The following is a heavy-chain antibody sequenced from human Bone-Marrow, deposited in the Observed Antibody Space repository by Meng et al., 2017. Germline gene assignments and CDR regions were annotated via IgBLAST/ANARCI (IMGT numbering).Heavy chain of an antibody. J-gene: IGHJ4*02. V-gene: IGHV1-69*10. Sequence: QVQLVQSGAEVKKPGSSVKVSCTASGGTFSSYAISWVRQAPGQGLEWMGGIIPILGIANYAQKFQGRVTITADKSTSTAYMELSSLRSEDTAVYYCARDHCSSTSCPDSFDYWGQGTLVTVSS. CDR2: IIPILGIA. D-gene: IGHD2-2*01. CDR3: ARDHCSSTSCPDSFDY. CDR1: GGTFSSYA.